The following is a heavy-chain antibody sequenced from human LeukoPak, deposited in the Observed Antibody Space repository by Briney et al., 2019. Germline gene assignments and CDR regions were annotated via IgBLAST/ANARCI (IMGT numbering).Heavy chain of an antibody. J-gene: IGHJ4*02. CDR2: ISGSGGST. CDR1: GFTFSSYA. CDR3: AKGDRIQLWLLDY. Sequence: PGXXLRLSCAASGFTFSSYAMSWVRQAPGKGLEWVSAISGSGGSTYYADSVKGRFAISRDNSKNTLYLQMNSLRAEDTAVYCCAKGDRIQLWLLDYWGQGTLVTVSS. D-gene: IGHD5-18*01. V-gene: IGHV3-23*01.